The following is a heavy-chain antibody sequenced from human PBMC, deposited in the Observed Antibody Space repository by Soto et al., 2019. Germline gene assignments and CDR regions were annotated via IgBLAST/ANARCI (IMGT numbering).Heavy chain of an antibody. CDR2: ISGSGDFT. V-gene: IGHV3-23*01. D-gene: IGHD3-3*01. CDR1: GFTLISYA. J-gene: IGHJ3*02. CDR3: ARGPTIFGVGVDAFDI. Sequence: EVQMLESGGGLVQPGGSLRLSCAASGFTLISYALSWVRQSPGKGLEWVSGISGSGDFTFDADSVRGRFTISRDNSMNTLYLQMNSLRVEYTAVYYCARGPTIFGVGVDAFDIWGQGTMVTVSS.